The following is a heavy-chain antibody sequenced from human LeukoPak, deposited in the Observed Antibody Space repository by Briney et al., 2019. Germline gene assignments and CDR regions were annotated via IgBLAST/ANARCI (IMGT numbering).Heavy chain of an antibody. CDR3: VASYGGYVLDY. J-gene: IGHJ4*02. D-gene: IGHD5-12*01. V-gene: IGHV4-59*01. Sequence: SETLSLTCTFSGGSIGSYHWNWIRQSSGEGLEWIGIVFNNGGTKHNPSLKSRVAISVDTSKNQFALKLTSVTAADTAVYYCVASYGGYVLDYWGQGALVIVSS. CDR1: GGSIGSYH. CDR2: VFNNGGT.